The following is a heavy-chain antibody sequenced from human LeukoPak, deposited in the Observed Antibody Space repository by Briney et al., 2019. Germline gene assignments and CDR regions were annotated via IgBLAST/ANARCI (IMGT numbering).Heavy chain of an antibody. Sequence: PSETLSLTCAVYGGSFSSYYWSWIRQPPGKGLEWIGEINHSGSTNYNPSLKSRVTISVDTSKNQFSLKLSSGTAADTAVYYWARGRGVSDIVATIGEHYYYMDVWGKGTTVTVSS. V-gene: IGHV4-34*01. CDR3: ARGRGVSDIVATIGEHYYYMDV. CDR2: INHSGST. J-gene: IGHJ6*03. D-gene: IGHD5-12*01. CDR1: GGSFSSYY.